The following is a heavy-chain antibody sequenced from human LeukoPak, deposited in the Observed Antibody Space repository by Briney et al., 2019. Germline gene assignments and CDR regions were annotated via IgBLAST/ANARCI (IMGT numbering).Heavy chain of an antibody. Sequence: ASVKVSCKASGYTFTSYAMNWGRQAPGQGIEWMGWINTNTGNPTYAQGFTGRFAFSLDTSVSTAYLQISSLKAEDTAVYYCAVTTVTTYRTIDYWGQGTLVTVSS. CDR1: GYTFTSYA. V-gene: IGHV7-4-1*02. J-gene: IGHJ4*02. CDR2: INTNTGNP. D-gene: IGHD4-17*01. CDR3: AVTTVTTYRTIDY.